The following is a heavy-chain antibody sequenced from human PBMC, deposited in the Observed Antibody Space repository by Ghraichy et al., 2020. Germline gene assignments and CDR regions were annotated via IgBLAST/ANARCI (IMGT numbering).Heavy chain of an antibody. CDR3: AKALEGSDIVVVPAAYYYYGMDV. D-gene: IGHD2-2*01. V-gene: IGHV3-23*01. J-gene: IGHJ6*02. CDR2: ISGSGGST. CDR1: GFTFSSYA. Sequence: GGSLRLYCAASGFTFSSYAMSWVRQAPGKGLEWVSAISGSGGSTYYADSVKGRFTISRDNSKNTLYLQMNSLRAEDTAVYYCAKALEGSDIVVVPAAYYYYGMDVWGQGTTVTVSS.